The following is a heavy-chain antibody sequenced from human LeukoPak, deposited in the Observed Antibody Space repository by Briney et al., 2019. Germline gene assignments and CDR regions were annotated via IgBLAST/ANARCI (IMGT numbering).Heavy chain of an antibody. J-gene: IGHJ4*02. CDR3: ARGPTQSTMVRGAYYFNY. V-gene: IGHV4-34*01. D-gene: IGHD3-10*01. Sequence: SETLSLTCAVYGGSFSGYYWSWIHHPPGKGLEWIGEINHSGSTNYNPSLKSRVTISVDTSKNQFSLKLSSVTAADTAVYYCARGPTQSTMVRGAYYFNYWGQGTLVTVTS. CDR2: INHSGST. CDR1: GGSFSGYY.